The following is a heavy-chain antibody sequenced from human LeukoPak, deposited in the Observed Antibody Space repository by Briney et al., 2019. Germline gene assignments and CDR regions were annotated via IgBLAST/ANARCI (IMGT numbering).Heavy chain of an antibody. D-gene: IGHD4-11*01. V-gene: IGHV6-1*01. CDR2: TDYRSKWFS. Sequence: SQTLSLTCAISGDSVSSDSAAWNWIRQSPSRGLEWLGRTDYRSKWFSDYALSVNSRITINADTSKNQFSLQLNSVTPEDTAVYYCARKDTVTTPFDYWGQGIMVTVSS. CDR1: GDSVSSDSAA. CDR3: ARKDTVTTPFDY. J-gene: IGHJ4*02.